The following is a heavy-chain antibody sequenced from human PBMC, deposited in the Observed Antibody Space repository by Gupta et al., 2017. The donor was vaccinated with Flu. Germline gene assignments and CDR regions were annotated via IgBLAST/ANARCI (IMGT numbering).Heavy chain of an antibody. J-gene: IGHJ4*02. V-gene: IGHV3-15*01. Sequence: SQAPGKGLEWVGRIKSKADGETTNYAAPVKGRFTISRDDSTNTLDLQMNSLRTEDTAVYFCTAGTTDCGGASCYGGSIDFWGQGTLVTVSS. CDR2: IKSKADGETT. D-gene: IGHD2-2*01. CDR3: TAGTTDCGGASCYGGSIDF.